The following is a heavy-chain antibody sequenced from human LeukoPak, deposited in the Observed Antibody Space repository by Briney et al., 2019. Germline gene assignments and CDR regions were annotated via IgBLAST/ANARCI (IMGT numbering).Heavy chain of an antibody. CDR1: GGTFSSYA. Sequence: GASVKVSCKASGGTFSSYAISWVRQAPGQGLEWMGGIIPIFGTANYAQKFQGRVTITADESTSTAYMELSSLRSEDTAVYYCAIASSGAAADYYFDYWGQGTLVTVSS. J-gene: IGHJ4*02. D-gene: IGHD6-13*01. V-gene: IGHV1-69*13. CDR3: AIASSGAAADYYFDY. CDR2: IIPIFGTA.